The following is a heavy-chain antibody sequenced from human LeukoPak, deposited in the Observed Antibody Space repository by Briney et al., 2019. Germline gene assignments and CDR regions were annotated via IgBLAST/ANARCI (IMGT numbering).Heavy chain of an antibody. J-gene: IGHJ3*02. CDR1: GSTFSTYT. Sequence: GGSLRLSCAASGSTFSTYTMHWVRQAPGKGLEWVAVISYDGSNKYYADSVKGRFTISRDNSKNTLYLQMNSLRAEDTAVYYCAREWRWLQLGGHAFDIWGQGTMVTVSS. CDR2: ISYDGSNK. CDR3: AREWRWLQLGGHAFDI. V-gene: IGHV3-30-3*01. D-gene: IGHD5-24*01.